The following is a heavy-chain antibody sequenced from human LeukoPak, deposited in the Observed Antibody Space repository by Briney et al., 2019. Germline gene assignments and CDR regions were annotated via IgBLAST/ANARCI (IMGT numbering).Heavy chain of an antibody. D-gene: IGHD6-13*01. CDR2: INSDGSST. Sequence: GGSLRLSCAVSGFSFSNHWMHWVRQVPGKGLVWVSRINSDGSSTTYADSVKGRFTISRDNAKNTLYLQMNSLRDEDTAVYYCTRDVSQSSSWYGEFDYWGQGTQVTVSS. CDR1: GFSFSNHW. CDR3: TRDVSQSSSWYGEFDY. J-gene: IGHJ4*02. V-gene: IGHV3-74*03.